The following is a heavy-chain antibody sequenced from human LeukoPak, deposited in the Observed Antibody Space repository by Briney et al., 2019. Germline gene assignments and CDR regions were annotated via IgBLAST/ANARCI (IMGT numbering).Heavy chain of an antibody. CDR2: INPNSGGT. Sequence: ASVKVSCKASGYTFTGYYMHWVRQAPGQGLEWMGWINPNSGGTNYAQKFQGGVTMTRDTSISTAYMELSRLRSDDTAVYYCARSASMVRGVIIPSSYYYYGMDVWGQGTTVTVSS. J-gene: IGHJ6*02. CDR1: GYTFTGYY. CDR3: ARSASMVRGVIIPSSYYYYGMDV. V-gene: IGHV1-2*02. D-gene: IGHD3-10*01.